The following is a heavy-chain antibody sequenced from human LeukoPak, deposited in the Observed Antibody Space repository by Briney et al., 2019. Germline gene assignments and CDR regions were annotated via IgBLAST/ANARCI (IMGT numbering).Heavy chain of an antibody. CDR1: GGSISSSSYY. D-gene: IGHD4-23*01. CDR2: INYSGST. CDR3: ARRGHGGNYWYYFDY. J-gene: IGHJ4*02. V-gene: IGHV4-39*01. Sequence: PSETLSLTCTVSGGSISSSSYYWGWIRQPPGKGLEWIASINYSGSTYYNPSLKSRVTISVDTSKNQFSLKLSSVTAADTAVYYCARRGHGGNYWYYFDYWGQGTLVAVSS.